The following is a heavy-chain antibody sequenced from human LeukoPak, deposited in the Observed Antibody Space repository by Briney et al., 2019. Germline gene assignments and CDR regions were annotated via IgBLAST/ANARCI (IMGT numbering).Heavy chain of an antibody. V-gene: IGHV4-59*08. Sequence: PSETLSLTCTVSGGSISSYYWSWIRQPPGRGLEWIGYIYYSGSTNYNPSLKSRVTISVDTSKNQFSLKLSPVTAADTAVYYCAGGYSWEFDYWGQGTLVTVSS. CDR2: IYYSGST. J-gene: IGHJ4*02. CDR3: AGGYSWEFDY. D-gene: IGHD5-18*01. CDR1: GGSISSYY.